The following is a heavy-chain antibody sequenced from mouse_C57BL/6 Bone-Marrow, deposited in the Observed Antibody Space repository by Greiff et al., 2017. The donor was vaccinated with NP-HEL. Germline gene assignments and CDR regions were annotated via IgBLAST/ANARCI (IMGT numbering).Heavy chain of an antibody. Sequence: QVHVKQSGAELVKPGASVKLSCKASGYTFTSYWMHWVKQRPGQGLEWIGMIHPNSGSTNYNEKFKSKATLTVDKSSSTAYMQLSSLTSEDSAVYYCARSSARRDFYYWGQGTTLTVSS. CDR1: GYTFTSYW. CDR3: ARSSARRDFYY. V-gene: IGHV1-64*01. D-gene: IGHD6-1*01. J-gene: IGHJ2*01. CDR2: IHPNSGST.